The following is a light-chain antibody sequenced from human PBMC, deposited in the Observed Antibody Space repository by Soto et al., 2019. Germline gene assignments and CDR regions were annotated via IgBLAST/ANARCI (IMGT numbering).Light chain of an antibody. Sequence: EIVLTQSPGTLSLSPWERATLSCRASQKISSRYLAWYLQKPGQAPRLLIYDASNRATGIPARFSGSGSGTDFTLTISSLEPEDFAVYVCQQRYNWPPLTFGQGTRLEIK. CDR3: QQRYNWPPLT. J-gene: IGKJ5*01. CDR1: QKISSRY. CDR2: DAS. V-gene: IGKV3-11*01.